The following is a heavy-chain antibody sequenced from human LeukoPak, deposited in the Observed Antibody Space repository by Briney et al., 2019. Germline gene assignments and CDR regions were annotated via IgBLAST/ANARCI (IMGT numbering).Heavy chain of an antibody. CDR1: SDAITSY. V-gene: IGHV4-59*01. CDR2: IFHTGII. Sequence: KSSETLSLTCIIPSDAITSYWSWIRQPPGKGLEFLGYIFHTGIIKYNPSLRSRLTISLDTSKRQLSLRLTSVTAADTANYFCARRPRAPDIWGQGTMVIVSS. CDR3: ARRPRAPDI. J-gene: IGHJ3*02.